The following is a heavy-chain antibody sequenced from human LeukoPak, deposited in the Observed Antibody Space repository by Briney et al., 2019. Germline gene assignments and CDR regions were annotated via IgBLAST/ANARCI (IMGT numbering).Heavy chain of an antibody. Sequence: SETLSLTCAVYGGSFSGYYWSWIRQPPGKGLEWIGEINHSGSTNYNPSLKSRVTMSVDTSKNQFSLKLSSVTAADTAVYYCARGHWGLWFGEYYFDYWGQGTLVTVSS. D-gene: IGHD3-10*01. CDR3: ARGHWGLWFGEYYFDY. V-gene: IGHV4-34*01. J-gene: IGHJ4*02. CDR1: GGSFSGYY. CDR2: INHSGST.